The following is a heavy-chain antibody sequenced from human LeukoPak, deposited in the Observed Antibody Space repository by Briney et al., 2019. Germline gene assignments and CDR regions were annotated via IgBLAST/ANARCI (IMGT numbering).Heavy chain of an antibody. CDR1: GYSFTSYW. CDR3: ARLSSSRWYYYYGMDV. CDR2: IYPGDSDT. V-gene: IGHV5-51*01. D-gene: IGHD6-13*01. Sequence: GECLKISCKGSGYSFTSYWIGWVRQMPGKGLEWMGIIYPGDSDTRYSPSFQGQVTISADKSISTAYLQWSSLKASDTAMYYCARLSSSRWYYYYGMDVWGQGTTVTVSS. J-gene: IGHJ6*02.